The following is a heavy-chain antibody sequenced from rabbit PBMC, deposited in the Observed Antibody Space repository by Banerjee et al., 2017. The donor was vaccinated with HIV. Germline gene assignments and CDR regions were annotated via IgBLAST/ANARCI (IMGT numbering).Heavy chain of an antibody. CDR3: ARDVDSSGWGGTNL. CDR1: GFDFSSYY. CDR2: INTDKGST. Sequence: QQQLVESGGGLVKPGASLTLTCTASGFDFSSYYMTWVRQAPGKGLEWIAYINTDKGSTDYANSVKGRFTISRDNAQNTVFLQMTSLTAADTATYFCARDVDSSGWGGTNLWGPGTLVTVS. D-gene: IGHD4-1*01. J-gene: IGHJ4*01. V-gene: IGHV1S47*01.